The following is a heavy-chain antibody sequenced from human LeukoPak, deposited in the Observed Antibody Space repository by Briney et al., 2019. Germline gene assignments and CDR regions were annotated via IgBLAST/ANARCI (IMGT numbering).Heavy chain of an antibody. J-gene: IGHJ6*03. CDR1: GLTSSNYA. CDR2: LRGNGGST. V-gene: IGHV3-23*01. D-gene: IGHD2-2*01. CDR3: ARAGGEHIVVVPAAMTRVYYYYYMDV. Sequence: GGSVRLSCAPSGLTSSNYAMSWARHAPGKGREWVSALRGNGGSTFYADSVTGRFTISRDNAKNSLYLQMNSLRAEDTAVYYCARAGGEHIVVVPAAMTRVYYYYYMDVWGKGTTVTVSS.